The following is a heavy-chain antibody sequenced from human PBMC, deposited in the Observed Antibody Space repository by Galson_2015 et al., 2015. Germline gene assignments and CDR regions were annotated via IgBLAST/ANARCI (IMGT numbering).Heavy chain of an antibody. CDR1: GFTFGDYP. V-gene: IGHV3-49*03. CDR3: SRAVRISVDSFDI. Sequence: SLRLSCAASGFTFGDYPMSWFRQAPGKGLEWVAYIRTKAYGETTEYAASVRGRFTISRDDSESIAYLLMNSLTTEDTAVYYCSRAVRISVDSFDIWGQGAMVTVSS. J-gene: IGHJ3*02. CDR2: IRTKAYGETT. D-gene: IGHD3-10*01.